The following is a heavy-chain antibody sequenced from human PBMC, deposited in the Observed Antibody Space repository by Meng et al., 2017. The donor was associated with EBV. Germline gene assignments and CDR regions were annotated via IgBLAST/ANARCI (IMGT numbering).Heavy chain of an antibody. J-gene: IGHJ4*02. CDR3: ARSGATIFGVVIPTYYFDY. Sequence: HVRLWQSGADLKKPGASVKGSCKASGYTFTSYAMHWVRQAPGQRLEWMGWINAGNGNTKYSQKFQGRVTITRDTSASTAYMELSSLRSEDTAVYYCARSGATIFGVVIPTYYFDYWGQGTLVTVSS. CDR1: GYTFTSYA. D-gene: IGHD3-3*01. V-gene: IGHV1-3*01. CDR2: INAGNGNT.